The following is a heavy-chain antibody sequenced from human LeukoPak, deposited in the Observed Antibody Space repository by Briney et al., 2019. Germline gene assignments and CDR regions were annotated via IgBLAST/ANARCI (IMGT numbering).Heavy chain of an antibody. V-gene: IGHV4-59*01. CDR1: GGSISSYY. D-gene: IGHD3-22*01. CDR3: ARGGPGSGWHYYLDY. CDR2: ISYSGST. J-gene: IGHJ4*02. Sequence: SETLSLTCTVSGGSISSYYWSWIRLPPRKGLEWIGFISYSGSTNYNPSLRSRVTISLDTSKNQFSLHLSSVTGADTAVYYCARGGPGSGWHYYLDYWGQGTLVTVSS.